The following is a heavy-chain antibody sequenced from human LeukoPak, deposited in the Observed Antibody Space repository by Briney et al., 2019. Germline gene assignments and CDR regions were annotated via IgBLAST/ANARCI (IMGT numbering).Heavy chain of an antibody. D-gene: IGHD1-26*01. V-gene: IGHV3-30*02. Sequence: SGGSLRLSCAASGFTFSTFGMHWVRQAPGKGLEWVTFIRYGGSNKYYADSVKGRFTISRDSSKNTLYLQMNSLRAEDTAIYYCAKDRGTYDPIGFDPWGQGTLVTVSS. CDR2: IRYGGSNK. CDR3: AKDRGTYDPIGFDP. CDR1: GFTFSTFG. J-gene: IGHJ5*02.